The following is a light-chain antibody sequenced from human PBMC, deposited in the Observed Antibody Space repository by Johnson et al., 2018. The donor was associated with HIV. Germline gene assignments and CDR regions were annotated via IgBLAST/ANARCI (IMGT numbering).Light chain of an antibody. CDR2: DNN. J-gene: IGLJ1*01. V-gene: IGLV1-51*01. CDR1: SCDIGDNY. CDR3: GTWDSSLSAPRYV. Sequence: VLTQPPSVSAAPGQKVTISCSGSSCDIGDNYVSWHQQLPGTAPKLLIYDNNKRPSGIPDRFSGSKSGTSATLGITGLQTGDEADYYCGTWDSSLSAPRYVFGTWTKVTVL.